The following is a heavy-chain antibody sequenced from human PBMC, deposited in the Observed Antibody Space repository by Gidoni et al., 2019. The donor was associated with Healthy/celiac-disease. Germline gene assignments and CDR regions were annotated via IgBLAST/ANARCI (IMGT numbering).Heavy chain of an antibody. D-gene: IGHD6-19*01. CDR3: ARDISGGPDY. Sequence: QVQLVESGGGVVQPGRSLRLSCAASGFTFSSYGMHWVRQAPGKGLGWVAVIWYDGSNKYYADSVKGRFTISRDNSKNTLYLQMNSLRAEDTAVYYCARDISGGPDYWGQGTLVTVSS. V-gene: IGHV3-33*01. CDR1: GFTFSSYG. J-gene: IGHJ4*02. CDR2: IWYDGSNK.